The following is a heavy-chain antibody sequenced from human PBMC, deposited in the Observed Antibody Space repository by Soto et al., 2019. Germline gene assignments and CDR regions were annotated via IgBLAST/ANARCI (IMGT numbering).Heavy chain of an antibody. J-gene: IGHJ3*02. V-gene: IGHV1-3*01. CDR1: GYTFTSYA. Sequence: ASVKVSCKASGYTFTSYAMHWVRQAPGQRLEWMGWINAGNGNTKYSQKFQGRVTITRDTSASTAYMELSSLRSDDTAVYYCASDAAGEWEFAYYDFWSGYYLGAVNAFDIWGQGTMVTVSS. CDR3: ASDAAGEWEFAYYDFWSGYYLGAVNAFDI. CDR2: INAGNGNT. D-gene: IGHD3-3*01.